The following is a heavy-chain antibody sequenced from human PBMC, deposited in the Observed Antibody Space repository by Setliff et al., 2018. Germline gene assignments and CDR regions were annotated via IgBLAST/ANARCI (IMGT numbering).Heavy chain of an antibody. Sequence: SETLSLTCTVSGDSISSRTYYWSWIRQPAGKGLEGIGHIYTSGSTNYNPSLKSRVTISVDTSKNQFSLKLSSVTAADTAVYYCARVSLQQLAGGLSFQHWGQGTLVTVSS. CDR2: IYTSGST. D-gene: IGHD6-13*01. J-gene: IGHJ1*01. V-gene: IGHV4-61*09. CDR3: ARVSLQQLAGGLSFQH. CDR1: GDSISSRTYY.